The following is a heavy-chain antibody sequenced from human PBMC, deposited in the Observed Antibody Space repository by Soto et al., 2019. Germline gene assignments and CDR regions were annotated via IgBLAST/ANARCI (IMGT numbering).Heavy chain of an antibody. D-gene: IGHD6-13*01. CDR1: GGSISSYY. V-gene: IGHV4-59*01. CDR3: ARVRREVAAAGLNFDY. J-gene: IGHJ4*02. CDR2: IYYSGST. Sequence: SETLSLTCTVSGGSISSYYWSWIRQPPGKGLEWIGYIYYSGSTNYNPSLKSRGTISVHTSKNQFSLTLSSVTAADTAVYYCARVRREVAAAGLNFDYWGQGTLVTVSS.